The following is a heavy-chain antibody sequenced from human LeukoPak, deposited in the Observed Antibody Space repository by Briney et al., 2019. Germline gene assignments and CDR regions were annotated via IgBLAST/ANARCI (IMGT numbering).Heavy chain of an antibody. CDR1: GASISSGRYC. CDR2: IVASGTT. D-gene: IGHD4-11*01. CDR3: ARGYSNSHSYSYMDV. J-gene: IGHJ6*03. V-gene: IGHV4-61*02. Sequence: PSETLSLTCTVSGASISSGRYCWSWIRQSAGKGLELIGRIVASGTTNDNPSLNSQVTISVDTSKNQFSLKLNSVTAADTAVYYCARGYSNSHSYSYMDVWGKGTTVTVSS.